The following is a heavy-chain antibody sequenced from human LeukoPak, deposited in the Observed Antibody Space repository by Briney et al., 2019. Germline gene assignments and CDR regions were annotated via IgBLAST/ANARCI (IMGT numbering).Heavy chain of an antibody. Sequence: GWSLRLSCAASGFTFSSYVMYWVRQAPGKGLEYVSSISSNGGSTYYANSVKGRFTISRDNSKNTLYLQMGSLRAEDMAVYYCARGGQSKYDSSGYLNYFDYWGQGTLVTVSS. CDR1: GFTFSSYV. V-gene: IGHV3-64*01. CDR3: ARGGQSKYDSSGYLNYFDY. CDR2: ISSNGGST. J-gene: IGHJ4*02. D-gene: IGHD3-22*01.